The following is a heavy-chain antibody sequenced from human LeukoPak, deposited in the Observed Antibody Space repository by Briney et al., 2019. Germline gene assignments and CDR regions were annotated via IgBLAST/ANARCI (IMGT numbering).Heavy chain of an antibody. J-gene: IGHJ4*02. Sequence: GGSLRLSCAASGFTFSSYAMSWVRQAPGKGLEWVSAISGSGGSTYYADSVKGRFTISRDNSKNTLYLQMNSLRAEDTAVYYCASSRIPRPTVTPDWYFDYWGQGTLVTVSS. V-gene: IGHV3-23*01. CDR2: ISGSGGST. CDR1: GFTFSSYA. CDR3: ASSRIPRPTVTPDWYFDY. D-gene: IGHD4-17*01.